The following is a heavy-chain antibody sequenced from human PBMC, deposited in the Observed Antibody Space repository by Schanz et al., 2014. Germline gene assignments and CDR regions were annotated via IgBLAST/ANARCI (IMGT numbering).Heavy chain of an antibody. V-gene: IGHV3-21*02. CDR3: ARIGGSVFDY. CDR2: ISYGTSYI. D-gene: IGHD3-10*01. Sequence: EVELVESGGGLVQPGGSLRLSCAASGFSFSDHAMDWVRQAPGKGLEWVSSISYGTSYIYYAESVKGRFTISRDNAKNSLYLEMNSLRAEDTAVYYCARIGGSVFDYWAQGTLVTVSS. J-gene: IGHJ4*02. CDR1: GFSFSDHA.